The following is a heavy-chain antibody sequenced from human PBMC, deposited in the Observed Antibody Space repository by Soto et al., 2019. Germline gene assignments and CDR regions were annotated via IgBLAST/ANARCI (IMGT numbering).Heavy chain of an antibody. Sequence: GESLKISCKGSGYSFTSYWIGWVRQMPGKGLEWMGVIYPGDSDTRYSPSFQGQVTISADKSISTAYLQWSRLKASDTAIFYCARYGVYDTSGYYSYARDVWGKGTRVTV. CDR1: GYSFTSYW. D-gene: IGHD3-22*01. CDR2: IYPGDSDT. J-gene: IGHJ6*04. V-gene: IGHV5-51*01. CDR3: ARYGVYDTSGYYSYARDV.